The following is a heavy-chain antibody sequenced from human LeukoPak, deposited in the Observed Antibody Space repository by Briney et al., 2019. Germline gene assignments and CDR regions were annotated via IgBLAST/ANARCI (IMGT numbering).Heavy chain of an antibody. V-gene: IGHV4-39*07. Sequence: SETLSLTCTVSGGSISSSSYYWGWIRQPPGKGLEWIGSIYYSGSTYYNPSLKSRVTISVDTSKNQFSLKLSSVTAADTAVYYCARDYYDSSGYLRFDYWGQGTLVTVPS. J-gene: IGHJ4*02. D-gene: IGHD3-22*01. CDR3: ARDYYDSSGYLRFDY. CDR2: IYYSGST. CDR1: GGSISSSSYY.